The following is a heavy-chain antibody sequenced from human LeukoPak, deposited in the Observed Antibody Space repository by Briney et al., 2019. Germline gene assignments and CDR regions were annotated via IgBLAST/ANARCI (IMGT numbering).Heavy chain of an antibody. V-gene: IGHV3-23*01. Sequence: PGASLRLSCAASGFIFSNYAMSWVRQAPGKGLEWVSAICGRDGGTYYADSVKGRFTVSRDDPKNTLHLQMNTLRAEDAAVYYCAKWGDYDILTGYYDSDYWGQGTLVTVSS. J-gene: IGHJ4*02. CDR2: ICGRDGGT. CDR3: AKWGDYDILTGYYDSDY. D-gene: IGHD3-9*01. CDR1: GFIFSNYA.